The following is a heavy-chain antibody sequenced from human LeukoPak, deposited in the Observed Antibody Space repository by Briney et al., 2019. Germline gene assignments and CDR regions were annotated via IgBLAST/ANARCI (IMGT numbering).Heavy chain of an antibody. J-gene: IGHJ4*02. D-gene: IGHD3-22*01. Sequence: PGGSLRLSCAASGFTVSSYYMSWVRQAPGKGLEWVAVIYSGGSTYYADSAKGRFTISRHNSKNTLYLQMNNLRAEDTAVYYCASVAYDSSGYYYVPLYYFDYWGQGTLVTVSS. V-gene: IGHV3-53*04. CDR2: IYSGGST. CDR1: GFTVSSYY. CDR3: ASVAYDSSGYYYVPLYYFDY.